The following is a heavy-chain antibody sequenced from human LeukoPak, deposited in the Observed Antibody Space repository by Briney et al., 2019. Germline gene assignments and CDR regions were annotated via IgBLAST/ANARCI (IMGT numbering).Heavy chain of an antibody. V-gene: IGHV3-48*01. Sequence: GGSLRLSCAASGFTLRSYSMNWVRQAPGKGLEGVSYISSSSSTIYYADSVKGRFTISRDNAKNSLYLQMNSLRAEDTAVYYCARDPEAHYYYYMDVWGKGTTVTVSS. CDR2: ISSSSSTI. CDR3: ARDPEAHYYYYMDV. CDR1: GFTLRSYS. J-gene: IGHJ6*03.